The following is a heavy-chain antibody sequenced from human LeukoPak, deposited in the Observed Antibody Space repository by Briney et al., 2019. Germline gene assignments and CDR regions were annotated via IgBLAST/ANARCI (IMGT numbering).Heavy chain of an antibody. CDR3: ARGSAWGYSYGSGLDY. CDR2: IYTSGST. V-gene: IGHV4-4*07. CDR1: GGSISSYY. Sequence: SETLSLTCTVSGGSISSYYWSWIRQPAGKGLEWIGRIYTSGSTNYNPSLKSRVTISVDTSKNQFSLKLSSVTAADTAVYYCARGSAWGYSYGSGLDYWGQGTLVTVSS. D-gene: IGHD5-18*01. J-gene: IGHJ4*02.